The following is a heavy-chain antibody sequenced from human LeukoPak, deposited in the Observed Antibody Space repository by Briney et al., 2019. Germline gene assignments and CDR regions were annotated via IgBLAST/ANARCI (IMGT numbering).Heavy chain of an antibody. V-gene: IGHV4-34*01. J-gene: IGHJ6*02. D-gene: IGHD5-12*01. CDR3: ATADVDIVATKGVYYYYYGMDV. CDR2: INHSGST. Sequence: SETLSLTCAVYGGSFSGYYWSWIRQPPGKGLEWIGEINHSGSTNYNPSLKSRVTISVDTSKNQFSLKLSSVTAADTAVYYCATADVDIVATKGVYYYYYGMDVWGQGTTVTVSS. CDR1: GGSFSGYY.